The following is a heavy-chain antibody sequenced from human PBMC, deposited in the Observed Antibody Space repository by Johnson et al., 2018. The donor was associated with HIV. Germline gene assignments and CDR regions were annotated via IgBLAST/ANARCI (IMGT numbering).Heavy chain of an antibody. CDR2: ISYDGSNK. V-gene: IGHV3-30-3*01. Sequence: QMQLVESGGGVVQPGRSLRLSCAASGFTFSSYAMHWVRQAPGKGLEWVAVISYDGSNKYYADSVKGRFTISRDNSKNTLYLQMNSLRAEDTAVYYCARSRAAYYYDSSGYYSAFDIWGQGTIVTVSS. CDR1: GFTFSSYA. J-gene: IGHJ3*02. D-gene: IGHD3-22*01. CDR3: ARSRAAYYYDSSGYYSAFDI.